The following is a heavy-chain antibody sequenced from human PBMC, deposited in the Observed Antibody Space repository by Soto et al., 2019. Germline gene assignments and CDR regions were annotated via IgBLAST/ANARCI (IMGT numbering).Heavy chain of an antibody. V-gene: IGHV4-59*08. CDR1: GGSISSYY. CDR2: IYYSGST. CDR3: ARASTVTTRGPRNNWFDP. Sequence: SATLSLTCTVSGGSISSYYWSWIRQPPGKGLEWIGYIYYSGSTNYNPSLKSRVTISVDTSKNQFSLKLSSVTAADTAVYYCARASTVTTRGPRNNWFDPWGQGTLVTVSS. D-gene: IGHD4-17*01. J-gene: IGHJ5*02.